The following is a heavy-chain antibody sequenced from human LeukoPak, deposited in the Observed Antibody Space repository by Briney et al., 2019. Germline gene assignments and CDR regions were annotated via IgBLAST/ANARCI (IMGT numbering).Heavy chain of an antibody. CDR1: GGSISSGGYS. CDR2: IYHSGST. J-gene: IGHJ5*02. D-gene: IGHD2-15*01. Sequence: PSQTLSLTCAVSGGSISSGGYSWSWIRQPPGKGLEWIGYIYHSGSTYYNPSLKSRVTISVDRSKIQFSLKLSSVTAADTAVYYCALTYCSGGSCFPFDPWGQGTLVTVSS. CDR3: ALTYCSGGSCFPFDP. V-gene: IGHV4-30-2*01.